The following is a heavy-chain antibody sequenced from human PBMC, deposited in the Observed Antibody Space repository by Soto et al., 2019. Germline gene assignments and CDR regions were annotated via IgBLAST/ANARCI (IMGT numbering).Heavy chain of an antibody. CDR3: AVATRTGDAFDI. V-gene: IGHV4-39*01. Sequence: QLQLQESGPGLVKPSETLSLTCTVSGGSISSSSYYWGWIRQPPGKGLEWIGSIYYSGSTYYNPYLKSRVTISVDTSKNQFSLKLSSVTGADTAVYYCAVATRTGDAFDIWGQGTMVTVSS. CDR1: GGSISSSSYY. D-gene: IGHD5-12*01. CDR2: IYYSGST. J-gene: IGHJ3*02.